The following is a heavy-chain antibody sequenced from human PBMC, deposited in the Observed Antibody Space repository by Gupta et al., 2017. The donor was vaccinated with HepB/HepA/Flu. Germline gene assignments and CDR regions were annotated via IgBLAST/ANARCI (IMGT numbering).Heavy chain of an antibody. V-gene: IGHV3-49*05. CDR2: IRKKASGGTT. J-gene: IGHJ5*02. CDR1: GFMFGDYS. D-gene: IGHD3-3*01. CDR3: SRDLSWDFRSGGNWFDP. Sequence: EVQLVESGGGLVKPGRSLRLSCTASGFMFGDYSMSWFRQAPGKGLEWVGFIRKKASGGTTEFAASVKGRFTISRDDSKSIAYLQMNSLKTEDTAMYFCSRDLSWDFRSGGNWFDPWGQGTLVTVSS.